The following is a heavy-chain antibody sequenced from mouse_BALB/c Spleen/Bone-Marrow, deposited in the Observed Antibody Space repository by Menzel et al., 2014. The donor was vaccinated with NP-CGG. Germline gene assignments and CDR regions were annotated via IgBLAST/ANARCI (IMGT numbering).Heavy chain of an antibody. V-gene: IGHV1S132*01. Sequence: VQLQQSGAEVVKPGASVKLSCKTSGYTFTNYWIQRVKQRPGQGLGWIGEIFPGTDTSYYNEKFKDKATLTVDTSSSTAYIQLSNLTSEDSAVYFCSRNYDYDEGAWFTYWGQGTLVTVSA. CDR3: SRNYDYDEGAWFTY. CDR2: IFPGTDTS. D-gene: IGHD2-4*01. J-gene: IGHJ3*01. CDR1: GYTFTNYW.